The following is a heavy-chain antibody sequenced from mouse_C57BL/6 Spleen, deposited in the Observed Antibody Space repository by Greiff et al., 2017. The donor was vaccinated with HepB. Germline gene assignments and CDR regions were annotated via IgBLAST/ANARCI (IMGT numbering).Heavy chain of an antibody. CDR3: ARSADYSNLVYAMDY. CDR2: IHPNSGST. Sequence: QVQLQQPGAELVKPGASVKLSCKASGYTFTSYWMHWVKQRPGQGLEWIGMIHPNSGSTNYNEKFKSKATLTVDKSSSTAYMQLSSLTSEDSAVYYCARSADYSNLVYAMDYWGQGTSVTVSS. D-gene: IGHD2-5*01. J-gene: IGHJ4*01. V-gene: IGHV1-64*01. CDR1: GYTFTSYW.